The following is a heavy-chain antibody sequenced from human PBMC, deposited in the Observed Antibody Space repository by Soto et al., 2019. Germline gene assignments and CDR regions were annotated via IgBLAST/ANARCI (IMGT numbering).Heavy chain of an antibody. CDR1: GGTIRSLGYS. CDR2: IYHSGST. J-gene: IGHJ4*02. D-gene: IGHD3-10*02. V-gene: IGHV4-30-2*01. Sequence: TLCLPYAVSGGTIRSLGYSWSWIRQPPGKGLEWIGYIYHSGSTYYNPSLKSRVTISVDRSKNQFSMKLSFVTAADTAVYYCARGPPVHWGQGTLVTVSS. CDR3: ARGPPVH.